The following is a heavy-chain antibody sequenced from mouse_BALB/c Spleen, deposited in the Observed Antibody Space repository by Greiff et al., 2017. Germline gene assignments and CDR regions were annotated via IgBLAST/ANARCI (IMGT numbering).Heavy chain of an antibody. D-gene: IGHD2-4*01. J-gene: IGHJ3*01. Sequence: QVQLKESGPGLVAPSQSLSITCTVSGFSLTSYGVHWVRQPPGKGLEWLGVIWAGGSTNYNSALMSRLSISKDNSKSQVFLKMNSLQTDDTAMYYYARDYDYDEGFAYWGQGTLVTVSA. V-gene: IGHV2-9*02. CDR1: GFSLTSYG. CDR2: IWAGGST. CDR3: ARDYDYDEGFAY.